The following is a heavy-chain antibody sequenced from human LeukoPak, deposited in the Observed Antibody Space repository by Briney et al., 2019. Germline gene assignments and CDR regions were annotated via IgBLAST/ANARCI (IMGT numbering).Heavy chain of an antibody. Sequence: GGSLRLSCAASGIFFSSYGMSWVRQALGKGLEWLSIVSGSGDTTYYAESVKGRFAISRDNSKNILCLQMNSLRVDDTAIYYCAKDRGYDFSYGMDVWGQGTTVTVSS. J-gene: IGHJ6*02. CDR1: GIFFSSYG. CDR3: AKDRGYDFSYGMDV. D-gene: IGHD5-12*01. V-gene: IGHV3-23*01. CDR2: VSGSGDTT.